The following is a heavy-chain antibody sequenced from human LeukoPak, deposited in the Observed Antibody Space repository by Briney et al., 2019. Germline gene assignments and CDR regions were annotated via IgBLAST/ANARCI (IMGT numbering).Heavy chain of an antibody. V-gene: IGHV3-74*01. CDR1: GFTFSSYW. CDR2: INSDGSST. CDR3: AMLLAAAGKPMWFDP. D-gene: IGHD6-13*01. Sequence: PGGSLRLSCAASGFTFSSYWMHWVRHALGKGLVWVSRINSDGSSTSYADSVKGRFTISRDNAKNTLYLQMNSLRAEDTAVYYCAMLLAAAGKPMWFDPWGQGTLVTVSS. J-gene: IGHJ5*02.